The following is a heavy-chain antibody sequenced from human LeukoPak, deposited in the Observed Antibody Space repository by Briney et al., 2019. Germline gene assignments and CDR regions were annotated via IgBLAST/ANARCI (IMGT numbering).Heavy chain of an antibody. V-gene: IGHV3-30*18. J-gene: IGHJ4*02. CDR3: AKERREMATIGGILDY. CDR2: ISYDGSNK. Sequence: PGRSLRLSCAASGFTFSSYGMHWVRQAPGKGLEWVAVISYDGSNKYYADSVKCRFTISRDNSKNTLYLQMNSLRAEDTAVYYCAKERREMATIGGILDYWGQGTLVTVSS. D-gene: IGHD5-24*01. CDR1: GFTFSSYG.